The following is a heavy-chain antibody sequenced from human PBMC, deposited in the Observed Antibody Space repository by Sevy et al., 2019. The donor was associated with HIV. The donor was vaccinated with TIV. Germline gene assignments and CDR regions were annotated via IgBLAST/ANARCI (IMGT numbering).Heavy chain of an antibody. Sequence: GGSLRLSCAASGFTFSSYAMHWVRQAPGKGLEWVAVISYDGSNKYYGDSVKGRFTISRDNSKNTLYLQMNSLRAEDTAVYYCARDLAVYSSSSRVYGMDVWGQGTTVTVSS. CDR1: GFTFSSYA. D-gene: IGHD6-6*01. J-gene: IGHJ6*02. V-gene: IGHV3-30-3*01. CDR3: ARDLAVYSSSSRVYGMDV. CDR2: ISYDGSNK.